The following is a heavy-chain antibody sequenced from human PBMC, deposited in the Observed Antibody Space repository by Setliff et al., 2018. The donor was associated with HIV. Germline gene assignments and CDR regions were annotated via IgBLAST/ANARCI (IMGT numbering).Heavy chain of an antibody. D-gene: IGHD6-13*01. CDR1: GGSFSDYY. CDR3: ALDEAAAGVGQGKFLY. CDR2: INHSGST. J-gene: IGHJ4*02. Sequence: NPSETLSLTCSVYGGSFSDYYWTWIRQSPGKGLVWIGEINHSGSTNYNPSLKSRVTISVDTSKKQFSLKLSSVTAADTAVFYCALDEAAAGVGQGKFLYWGQGILVTVSS. V-gene: IGHV4-34*01.